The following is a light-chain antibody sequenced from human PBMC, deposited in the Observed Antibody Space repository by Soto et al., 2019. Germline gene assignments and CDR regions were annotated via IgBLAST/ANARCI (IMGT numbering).Light chain of an antibody. CDR2: VAS. CDR3: QWYNVGPLN. J-gene: IGKJ4*01. CDR1: QSVSSN. Sequence: EIVMTQSPATLSVSPGERATLSCRASQSVSSNLAWYQQKPGQTPKLLIYVASTRTTGIPARFNGSGSETEFTLTSSSRQSEEFSVYYFQWYNVGPLNFRGGTKGEFK. V-gene: IGKV3-15*01.